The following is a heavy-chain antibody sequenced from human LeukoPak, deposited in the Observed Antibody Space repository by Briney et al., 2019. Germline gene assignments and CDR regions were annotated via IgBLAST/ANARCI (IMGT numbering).Heavy chain of an antibody. Sequence: ASVKVSCKASGGTFSSYAISWVRQAPGQGLEWMGIINPSGGSTSYAQKFQGRVTMTRDMSTSTVYMELSSLRSEDTAVYYCARDGPHSYGFSWFDPWGQGTLVTVSS. V-gene: IGHV1-46*01. CDR2: INPSGGST. D-gene: IGHD5-18*01. J-gene: IGHJ5*02. CDR3: ARDGPHSYGFSWFDP. CDR1: GGTFSSYA.